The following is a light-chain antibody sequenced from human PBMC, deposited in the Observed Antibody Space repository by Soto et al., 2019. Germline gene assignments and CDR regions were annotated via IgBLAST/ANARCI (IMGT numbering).Light chain of an antibody. CDR3: QQYDNLPIT. J-gene: IGKJ5*01. CDR1: QDISNY. V-gene: IGKV1-33*01. Sequence: DIQMTQSPSSLSASVGDRVTITCQASQDISNYLNWYQQKPGKAPKLLIYDASNLETGVPSRFSGSGSGTDFTFTIRSLQPEDIATYYRQQYDNLPITFGQGTRLEIK. CDR2: DAS.